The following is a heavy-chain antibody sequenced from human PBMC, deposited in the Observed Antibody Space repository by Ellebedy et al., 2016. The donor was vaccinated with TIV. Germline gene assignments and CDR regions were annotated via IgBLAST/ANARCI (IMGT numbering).Heavy chain of an antibody. CDR1: GFTVSSNY. D-gene: IGHD2-2*02. CDR2: IYSGGST. CDR3: ARTLYQIMDV. V-gene: IGHV3-66*01. J-gene: IGHJ6*02. Sequence: GESLKISCAASGFTVSSNYMSWVRQAPGKGLEWVSVIYSGGSTYYADSVKGRFTISRDNSKNTLYLQMNSLRAEDTAVYYCARTLYQIMDVWGQGTTVTVSS.